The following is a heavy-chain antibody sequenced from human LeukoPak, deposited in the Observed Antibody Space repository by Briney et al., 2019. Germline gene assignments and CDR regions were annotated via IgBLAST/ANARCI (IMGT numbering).Heavy chain of an antibody. D-gene: IGHD7-27*01. V-gene: IGHV3-66*01. CDR1: GFTVSGNY. CDR2: IYSGGST. Sequence: GGSLRLSCAASGFTVSGNYMTWVRQAPGKGLEWVSVIYSGGSTYYADSVKGRFIISRDNSKNTLYLQMNSLRAEDTAVYYCAQEGFSGAYDHWGQGTLVTVSS. J-gene: IGHJ5*02. CDR3: AQEGFSGAYDH.